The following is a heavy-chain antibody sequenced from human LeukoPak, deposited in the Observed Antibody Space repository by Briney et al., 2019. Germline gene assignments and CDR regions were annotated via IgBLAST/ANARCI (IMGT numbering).Heavy chain of an antibody. J-gene: IGHJ1*01. CDR2: ISNTGGST. CDR1: GFSFNTYA. Sequence: GGSLRLPCAASGFSFNTYAMSWVRQAPGKGLEWVSAISNTGGSTYYADSVKGRFTISRDKSKNTLSLQMNSLRAEDTAVYYCAQQVGYCSSGSCYFTYWGQGTLVTVSS. D-gene: IGHD2-15*01. CDR3: AQQVGYCSSGSCYFTY. V-gene: IGHV3-23*01.